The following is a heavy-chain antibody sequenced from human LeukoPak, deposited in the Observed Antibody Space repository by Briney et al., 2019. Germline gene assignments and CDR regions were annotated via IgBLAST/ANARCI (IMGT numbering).Heavy chain of an antibody. CDR3: ARDSASLVWQLVPSLFDY. D-gene: IGHD6-13*01. CDR1: GYTFTSYY. V-gene: IGHV1-46*01. J-gene: IGHJ4*02. CDR2: INPSGGST. Sequence: ASVKVSCKVSGYTFTSYYMHWVRQAPGQGLEWMGIINPSGGSTSYAQKFQGRATMTRDTSTSTVYMELSSLRSEDTAVYYCARDSASLVWQLVPSLFDYWGQGTLVTVSS.